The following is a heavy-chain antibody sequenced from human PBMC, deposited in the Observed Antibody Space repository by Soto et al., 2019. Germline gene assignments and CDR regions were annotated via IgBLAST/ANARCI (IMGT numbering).Heavy chain of an antibody. CDR3: ASPHDDYGDLPAFDY. CDR1: GFTFSSYA. J-gene: IGHJ4*02. CDR2: ISYDGSNK. V-gene: IGHV3-30-3*01. Sequence: QVQLVESGGGVVQPGRSLRLSCAASGFTFSSYAMHWVRQAPGKGLEWVAVISYDGSNKYYADSVKGRFTISRDNSKNTLYLQMNSLRAEDTAVYYCASPHDDYGDLPAFDYWGQGTLVTVSS. D-gene: IGHD4-17*01.